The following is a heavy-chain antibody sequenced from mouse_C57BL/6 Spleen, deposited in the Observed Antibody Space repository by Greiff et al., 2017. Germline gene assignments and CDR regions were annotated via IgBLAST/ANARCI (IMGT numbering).Heavy chain of an antibody. CDR3: ARTYYDDDDAMDY. D-gene: IGHD2-4*01. Sequence: QVQLQQSGAELVKPGASVKISCKASGYAFSSYWMNWVKQRPGKGLEWIGQIYPGDGDTNYNGKFKGKATLTADKSSSTAYMQLSSLTSEDSAVYFCARTYYDDDDAMDYWGQGTSVTVSS. V-gene: IGHV1-80*01. CDR1: GYAFSSYW. CDR2: IYPGDGDT. J-gene: IGHJ4*01.